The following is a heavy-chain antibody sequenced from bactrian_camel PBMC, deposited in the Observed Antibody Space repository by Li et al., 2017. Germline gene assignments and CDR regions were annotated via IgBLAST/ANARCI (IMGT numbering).Heavy chain of an antibody. J-gene: IGHJ6*01. D-gene: IGHD7*01. CDR1: GFTFSNYC. V-gene: IGHV3S6*01. CDR2: IYTDGRSP. CDR3: ATGRNSGFRY. Sequence: VASGGGSVQPGGSLRLSCAASGFTFSNYCMTWVRQAPGKGLEWVSDIYTDGRSPDYADSVKGRFTIPRDNAKNTVYLQMNSLKSEDTALFYCATGRNSGFRYWGQGTQVTVS.